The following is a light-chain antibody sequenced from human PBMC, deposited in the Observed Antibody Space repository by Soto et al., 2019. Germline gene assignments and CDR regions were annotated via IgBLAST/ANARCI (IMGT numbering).Light chain of an antibody. V-gene: IGKV3-15*01. CDR1: QTISSTY. CDR3: QQYDNWPT. J-gene: IGKJ1*01. Sequence: DIVLTQSPVTLSLSPGDRATLSCRASQTISSTYLAWYQQKAGQAPRLLIYGASTRATGIPARFSGSGSGTEFTLTISSLQSEDFAVYYCQQYDNWPTFGQGTKVDIK. CDR2: GAS.